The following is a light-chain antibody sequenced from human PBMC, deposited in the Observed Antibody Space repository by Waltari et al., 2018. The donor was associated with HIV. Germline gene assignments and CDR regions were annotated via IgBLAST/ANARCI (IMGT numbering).Light chain of an antibody. Sequence: DIQMTQSPSSLSASIGERVTITCRASQAVSDDLGRYQQTPGEAPRRLIYSAASVENGVPARFSGSRAGEDFTLTITTLQPEDCVTYDCLQHHSYPLTFGGGTKVEI. J-gene: IGKJ4*01. V-gene: IGKV1-17*01. CDR2: SAA. CDR3: LQHHSYPLT. CDR1: QAVSDD.